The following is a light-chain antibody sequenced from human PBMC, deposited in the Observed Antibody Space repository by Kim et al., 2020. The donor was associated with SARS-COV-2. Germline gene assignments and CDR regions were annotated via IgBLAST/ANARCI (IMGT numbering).Light chain of an antibody. J-gene: IGKJ4*01. CDR1: QSVSSY. CDR2: GAS. Sequence: EIVMTQSPATLSVSPGERATLSCRASQSVSSYLAWYQQKPGQAPRLLIYGASTRATGIPARFSGSGSGTEFTLTISSLQSEEFAVYYSERCNNSPPLTFGGGTKGGIK. CDR3: ERCNNSPPLT. V-gene: IGKV3-15*01.